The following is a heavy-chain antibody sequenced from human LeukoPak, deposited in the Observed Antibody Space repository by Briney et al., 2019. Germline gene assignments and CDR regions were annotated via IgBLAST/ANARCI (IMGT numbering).Heavy chain of an antibody. CDR3: ARTRLVYYYGMDV. J-gene: IGHJ6*02. CDR1: GGSISSYY. Sequence: SETLSLTCTVSGGSISSYYWRWIRQPPGKGLEWIGYIYYSGSTNYNPSLKSRVTISVDTSKNQFSLKLSSVTAADTAVYYCARTRLVYYYGMDVWGQGTTVTVSS. D-gene: IGHD6-13*01. CDR2: IYYSGST. V-gene: IGHV4-59*12.